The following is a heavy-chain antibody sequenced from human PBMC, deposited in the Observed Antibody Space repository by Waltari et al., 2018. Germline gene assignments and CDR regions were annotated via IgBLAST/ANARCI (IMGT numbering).Heavy chain of an antibody. CDR1: GFTFSSYS. CDR2: ISSSSSTI. D-gene: IGHD2-15*01. J-gene: IGHJ4*02. Sequence: EVQLLESGGGLVQPGGSLRLSCAASGFTFSSYSMNWVRPAPGKGLEWVSYISSSSSTIYYADSVKGRFTISRDNAKNSLYLQMNSLRAEDTAVYYCARDLVVVAATPALGYWGQGTLVTVSS. V-gene: IGHV3-48*04. CDR3: ARDLVVVAATPALGY.